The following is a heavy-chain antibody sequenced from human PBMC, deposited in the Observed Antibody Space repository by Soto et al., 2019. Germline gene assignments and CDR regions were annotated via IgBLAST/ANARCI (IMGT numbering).Heavy chain of an antibody. Sequence: SVKVSCKASGYTFTSYCTSWVRQAPGQGHEWMGWINPFDGSRMFAQSFQGRVTMTRDTSTSTVYMEVRSLRSEDTAVYYCSRVDPGETSPFDHWGQGTLVTVSS. J-gene: IGHJ4*02. CDR3: SRVDPGETSPFDH. V-gene: IGHV1-46*03. CDR2: INPFDGSR. D-gene: IGHD3-10*01. CDR1: GYTFTSYC.